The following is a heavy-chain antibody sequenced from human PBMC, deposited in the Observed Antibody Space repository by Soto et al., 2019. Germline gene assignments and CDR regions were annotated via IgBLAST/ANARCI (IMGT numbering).Heavy chain of an antibody. Sequence: QAHLMQSGAEVKKPGSSVKVSCKASGGTFSGYAISWVRQRPGRGLEWMGGIIPIFGITTYAEKFQGRITLAADESTGTAFMDVRSLISADTAVYYCARDPRSITGTTSSEDFQFWGPGTLVSVSS. D-gene: IGHD1-20*01. CDR1: GGTFSGYA. CDR2: IIPIFGIT. J-gene: IGHJ1*01. V-gene: IGHV1-69*01. CDR3: ARDPRSITGTTSSEDFQF.